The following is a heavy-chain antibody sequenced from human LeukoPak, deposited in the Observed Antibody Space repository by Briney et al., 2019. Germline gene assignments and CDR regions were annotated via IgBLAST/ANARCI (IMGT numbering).Heavy chain of an antibody. V-gene: IGHV3-33*01. D-gene: IGHD2-15*01. CDR3: ARRYCSGGSCYSFRGDWFDP. CDR1: GFTFSSYG. Sequence: GGSLRLSCAASGFTFSSYGMHWVRQAPGKGLEWVAVIWYDGSNKYYADSVKGRFTISRDNSKNTLYLQMNSLRAEDTAVYYCARRYCSGGSCYSFRGDWFDPWGQGTLVTVSS. CDR2: IWYDGSNK. J-gene: IGHJ5*02.